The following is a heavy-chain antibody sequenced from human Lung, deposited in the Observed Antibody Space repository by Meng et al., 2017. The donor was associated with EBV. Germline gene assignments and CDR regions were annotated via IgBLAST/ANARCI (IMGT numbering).Heavy chain of an antibody. V-gene: IGHV1-2*06. CDR1: GYTFTGYY. J-gene: IGHJ4*02. CDR2: INPNNGGA. D-gene: IGHD3-22*01. CDR3: ARDLSGYYSFVDY. Sequence: QVALGQSAAEMKRSGAAGKVSCKASGYTFTGYYMRWVRQAPGQGLEWMGRINPNNGGANYAQQFQGRVTMTTDTSISTAYMELSRLRSDDTAVYYCARDLSGYYSFVDYWGQGTLVTVSS.